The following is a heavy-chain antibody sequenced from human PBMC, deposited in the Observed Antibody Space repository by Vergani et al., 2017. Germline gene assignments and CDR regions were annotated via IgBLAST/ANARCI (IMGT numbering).Heavy chain of an antibody. V-gene: IGHV3-30-3*01. D-gene: IGHD5-12*01. CDR3: AKDPSKSGFDYYFDY. Sequence: VQLVESGGGVVQPGRSLRLSCAASGFTFSSYAMHWVRQAPGKGLEWVAVISYDGSNKYYADSVKGRFTISRDNSKNSLYLQMNSLRAEDTALYYCAKDPSKSGFDYYFDYWGRGTLVTVSS. J-gene: IGHJ4*02. CDR1: GFTFSSYA. CDR2: ISYDGSNK.